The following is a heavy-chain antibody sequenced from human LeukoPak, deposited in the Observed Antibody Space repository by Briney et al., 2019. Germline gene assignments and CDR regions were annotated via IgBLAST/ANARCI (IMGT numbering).Heavy chain of an antibody. CDR3: ARGLPRLLPNYYYYYYMDV. J-gene: IGHJ6*03. V-gene: IGHV4-39*07. CDR2: IYYSGST. Sequence: SETLSLTCTVSGGSISSSSYYWGWIRQPPGKGLEWIGSIYYSGSTYYNPSLKSRVTISVDTSKNQFSLKLSSVTAADTAVYYCARGLPRLLPNYYYYYYMDVWGKGTTVTVSS. D-gene: IGHD3-22*01. CDR1: GGSISSSSYY.